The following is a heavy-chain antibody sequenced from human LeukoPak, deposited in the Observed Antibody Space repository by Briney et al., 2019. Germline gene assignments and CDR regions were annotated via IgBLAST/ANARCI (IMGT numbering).Heavy chain of an antibody. V-gene: IGHV3-74*01. J-gene: IGHJ4*02. CDR3: ARAQWLAFDY. Sequence: HPGGSLRLSCAASGFTFSGYWMHWVRQAPGKGLVWVSYINSDGSSTSYADSVKGRFTISRDNAKNTLYLQMNSLRAEDTAVYYCARAQWLAFDYWGQGTLVTVSS. CDR2: INSDGSST. CDR1: GFTFSGYW. D-gene: IGHD6-19*01.